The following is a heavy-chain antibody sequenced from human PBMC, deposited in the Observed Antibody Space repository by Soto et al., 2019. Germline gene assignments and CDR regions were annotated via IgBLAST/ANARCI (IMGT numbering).Heavy chain of an antibody. D-gene: IGHD2-2*01. CDR2: INPDSGGT. V-gene: IGHV1-2*02. J-gene: IGHJ5*02. Sequence: QVQLVQSGAEVKKPGASVKVSCKTSGYMFTDYYIYWVRQAPGQGLEWKGWINPDSGGTNYAQNFQGSVTITRDPSISTAYMDLPRLTSDDTAVYYCARPYCSSIGCHGWFDPWGQGTLVSVSS. CDR3: ARPYCSSIGCHGWFDP. CDR1: GYMFTDYY.